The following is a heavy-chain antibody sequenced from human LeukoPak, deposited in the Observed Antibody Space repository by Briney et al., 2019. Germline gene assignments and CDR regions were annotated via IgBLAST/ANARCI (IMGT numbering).Heavy chain of an antibody. J-gene: IGHJ6*03. D-gene: IGHD3-22*01. CDR3: ARRLGSDYYDGSGSYYYYYYMDV. CDR1: GGSISCYY. V-gene: IGHV4-4*09. Sequence: SETLSLTCTVSGGSISCYYWSWIRQPPGKGLEWIGYIYTSGSTNYNPSLKSRVTISVDTSKNQFSLKLSSVTAADTAVYYCARRLGSDYYDGSGSYYYYYYMDVWGKGTTVTVSS. CDR2: IYTSGST.